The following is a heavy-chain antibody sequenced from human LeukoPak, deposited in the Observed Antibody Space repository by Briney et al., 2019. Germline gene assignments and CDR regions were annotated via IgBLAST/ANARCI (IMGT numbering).Heavy chain of an antibody. CDR3: ARGYSRSWFDP. V-gene: IGHV3-74*03. J-gene: IGHJ5*02. CDR2: INTDGSIT. D-gene: IGHD1-14*01. CDR1: GFTFSNYW. Sequence: GGSLRLSCAASGFTFSNYWMHWVRHAPGKGLVWVSRINTDGSITTYADSVEGRFSGSRDNAKNTLYSQMNSLRVEDTAVYYCARGYSRSWFDPWGQGTLVTVSS.